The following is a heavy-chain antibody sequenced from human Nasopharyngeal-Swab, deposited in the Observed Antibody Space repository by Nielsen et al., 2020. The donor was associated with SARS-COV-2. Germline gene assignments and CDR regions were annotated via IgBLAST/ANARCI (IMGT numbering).Heavy chain of an antibody. Sequence: GESLKISCAASGFTFSSYSMNWVRQAPGKGLEWVSHISSSSSTIYYADSVKGRFTISRDNAKNSLYLQMNSLRPEDTALYYCAKEINNFDYYYYTMDVWGQGTTVTVSS. CDR3: AKEINNFDYYYYTMDV. D-gene: IGHD3-3*02. CDR2: ISSSSSTI. V-gene: IGHV3-48*04. J-gene: IGHJ6*02. CDR1: GFTFSSYS.